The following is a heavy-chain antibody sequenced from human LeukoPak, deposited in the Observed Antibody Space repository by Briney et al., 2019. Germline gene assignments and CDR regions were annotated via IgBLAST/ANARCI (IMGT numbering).Heavy chain of an antibody. CDR1: GFIFDDHA. CDR2: INWNSGSI. D-gene: IGHD6-13*01. Sequence: GGSLRLSCAASGFIFDDHAMRWVRQAPGKGLEWVSGINWNSGSIGYADSVRGRFTISRDNAKNSLYLQMNSLRAEDTAVYYCARFNWIAAAASYYYYMDVWGKGTTVTVSS. CDR3: ARFNWIAAAASYYYYMDV. J-gene: IGHJ6*03. V-gene: IGHV3-9*01.